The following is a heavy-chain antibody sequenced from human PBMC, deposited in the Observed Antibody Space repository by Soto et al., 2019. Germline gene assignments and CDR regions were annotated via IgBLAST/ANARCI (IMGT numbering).Heavy chain of an antibody. V-gene: IGHV4-31*03. J-gene: IGHJ5*02. CDR1: GYSMRIGGYY. CDR3: AGGKGSGRGLDCCDT. D-gene: IGHD3-10*01. CDR2: IYYSGIT. Sequence: QVQLQESGPGLVKPSQTLSLTSSVSGYSMRIGGYYWSWIRQLPGKGLEWIGYIYYSGITNSHPPLQSRVTRSVDTSKSQFSVRLSSVTAATTAVYSCAGGKGSGRGLDCCDTWGQGTRVTVS.